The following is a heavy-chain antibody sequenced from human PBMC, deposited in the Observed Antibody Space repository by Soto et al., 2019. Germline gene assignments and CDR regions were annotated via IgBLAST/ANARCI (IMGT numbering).Heavy chain of an antibody. Sequence: SVKVCSKASGGPFSSFGTSWVRQGPGQGLEWMGGTTPVFGRPNYAQRFRGRLTITADESTNTSYMELIDLTSEDTAVYYCAREASGYDFWGEGTQVTYPQ. CDR1: GGPFSSFG. J-gene: IGHJ1*01. V-gene: IGHV1-69*13. CDR3: AREASGYDF. CDR2: TTPVFGRP. D-gene: IGHD5-12*01.